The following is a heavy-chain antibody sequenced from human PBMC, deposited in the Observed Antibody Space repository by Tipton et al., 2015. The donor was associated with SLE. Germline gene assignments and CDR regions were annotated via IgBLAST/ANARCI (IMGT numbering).Heavy chain of an antibody. J-gene: IGHJ6*03. V-gene: IGHV4-59*01. Sequence: TLSLTCTVSGGSIRSYYWSWIRQPPGKGLEWIGYISYSGNTNYKPSLKSRVTISEDTFKNQFSLKLSSVTAADTAVYYCARMTLGIDYYYHYMDVWGKGTTVTVSS. CDR3: ARMTLGIDYYYHYMDV. CDR2: ISYSGNT. CDR1: GGSIRSYY. D-gene: IGHD7-27*01.